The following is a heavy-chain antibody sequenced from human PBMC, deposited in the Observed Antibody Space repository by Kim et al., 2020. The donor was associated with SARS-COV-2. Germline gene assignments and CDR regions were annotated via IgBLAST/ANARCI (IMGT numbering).Heavy chain of an antibody. CDR3: TRPGGVVPAADGAFDI. CDR1: GFTFSGSA. Sequence: GGSLRLSCAASGFTFSGSAMHWVRQASGKGLEWVGRIRSKANSYATAYAASVKGRFTISRDDSKNTAYLQMNSLKTEDTAVYYCTRPGGVVPAADGAFDIWGQGTMVTVSS. CDR2: IRSKANSYAT. J-gene: IGHJ3*02. V-gene: IGHV3-73*01. D-gene: IGHD2-2*01.